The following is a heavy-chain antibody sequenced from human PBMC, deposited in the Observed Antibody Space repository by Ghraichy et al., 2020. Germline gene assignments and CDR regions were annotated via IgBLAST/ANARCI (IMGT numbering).Heavy chain of an antibody. CDR2: ISSSGST. V-gene: IGHV4-31*03. CDR3: ARAIARAFYYYGLDV. D-gene: IGHD3-16*02. Sequence: SETLSLTCTVSGGSINSANYYWPWIRQHPGKGLEWIGYISSSGSTSYNPSLNSRLSISVDTSKNEFSLNLSSVTAADTAVYYCARAIARAFYYYGLDVWGRGSTVTVSS. J-gene: IGHJ6*02. CDR1: GGSINSANYY.